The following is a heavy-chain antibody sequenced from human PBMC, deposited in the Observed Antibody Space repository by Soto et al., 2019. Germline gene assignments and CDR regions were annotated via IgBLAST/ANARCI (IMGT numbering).Heavy chain of an antibody. V-gene: IGHV6-1*01. CDR1: GDSVSSNNIA. Sequence: SQTLSLTCAVSGDSVSSNNIAWNWLRQSPWRGLDWLGRTYYRSKWYNEYAVSVRSRITINLDTSKNQFSLQLNSVTPEDTAVYYCARGRWSTFDDCGQGAQVTVSS. J-gene: IGHJ4*02. CDR3: ARGRWSTFDD. CDR2: TYYRSKWYN. D-gene: IGHD2-15*01.